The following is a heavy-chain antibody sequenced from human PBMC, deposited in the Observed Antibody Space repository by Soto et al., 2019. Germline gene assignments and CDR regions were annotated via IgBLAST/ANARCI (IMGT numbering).Heavy chain of an antibody. CDR2: ISAYNGNT. V-gene: IGHV1-18*01. CDR3: ARADSRYYDFWSGPMGLYGMDA. D-gene: IGHD3-3*01. CDR1: GYTFTSYG. J-gene: IGHJ6*02. Sequence: ASVKVSCKASGYTFTSYGISWVRQAPGQGLEWMVWISAYNGNTNYAQKLQGRVTMTTDTSTSTAYMELRSLRSDDTAVYYCARADSRYYDFWSGPMGLYGMDAWRQGTTVTVS.